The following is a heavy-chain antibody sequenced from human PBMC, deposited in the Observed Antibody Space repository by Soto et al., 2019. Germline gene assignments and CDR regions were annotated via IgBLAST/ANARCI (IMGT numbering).Heavy chain of an antibody. CDR1: GFSLSTAGAG. J-gene: IGHJ4*01. CDR2: LYWNDDK. D-gene: IGHD3-22*01. Sequence: SGPTVVNPTQTLTLTCTFSGFSLSTAGAGVGWIRQAPGEALEWLALLYWNDDKRYSSSLRSRLTITKDTPKNQVVLTMSNMDPVDTATYFCAHRMSSYYDNSAYYAPLDYWGQGTLVTVSS. CDR3: AHRMSSYYDNSAYYAPLDY. V-gene: IGHV2-5*01.